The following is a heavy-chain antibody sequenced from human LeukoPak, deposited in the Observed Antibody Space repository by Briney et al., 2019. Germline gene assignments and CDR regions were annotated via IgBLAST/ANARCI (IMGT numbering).Heavy chain of an antibody. D-gene: IGHD3-10*01. CDR3: AKDQAVLWFGEYGNYYMDV. CDR1: GFTFSSYW. V-gene: IGHV3-74*01. CDR2: INNDGSTT. J-gene: IGHJ6*03. Sequence: PGGSLRLSCAASGFTFSSYWMHWVRQTPGKGLVWVSRINNDGSTTSYADSVKGRFTISRDNSKNTLYLQMNSLRAEDTAVYYCAKDQAVLWFGEYGNYYMDVWGKGTTVTISS.